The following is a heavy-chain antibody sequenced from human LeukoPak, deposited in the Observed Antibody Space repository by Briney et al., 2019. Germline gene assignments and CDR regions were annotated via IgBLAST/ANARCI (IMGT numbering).Heavy chain of an antibody. V-gene: IGHV2-5*01. Sequence: SGPTLVNPTQTLTLTCTFSGFSLSTSGVSVGWIRQPPGKALEWLALIYWNDDKGYSPSLKNRLTISKDTSENQVVLTVTNMGPVDTATYYCAHKGSYGTFDYWGQGTLVTVSS. CDR3: AHKGSYGTFDY. CDR2: IYWNDDK. CDR1: GFSLSTSGVS. D-gene: IGHD5-18*01. J-gene: IGHJ4*02.